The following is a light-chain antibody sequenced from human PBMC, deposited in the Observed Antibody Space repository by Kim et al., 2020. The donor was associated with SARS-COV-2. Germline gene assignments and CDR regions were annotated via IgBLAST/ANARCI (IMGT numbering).Light chain of an antibody. CDR3: QTWDTGIVV. CDR1: SGHSNYA. V-gene: IGLV4-69*01. Sequence: QLVLTQSPSASASLGASVKLTCSLSSGHSNYAIAWHQQQPHKGPRFLMRLNRDGSHRKGDGIPDRFSGSRSGAERYLTISSLQSEDEADYYCQTWDTGIVVFGGGTQLTVL. J-gene: IGLJ2*01. CDR2: LNRDGSH.